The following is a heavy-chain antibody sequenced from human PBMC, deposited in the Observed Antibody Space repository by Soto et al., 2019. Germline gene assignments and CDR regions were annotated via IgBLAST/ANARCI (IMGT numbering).Heavy chain of an antibody. CDR3: ARKPGYDYVWGSYLSDFDY. D-gene: IGHD3-16*01. CDR2: ISAYNGNT. CDR1: GYTFTSYG. J-gene: IGHJ4*02. V-gene: IGHV1-18*01. Sequence: ASVKVSCKASGYTFTSYGISWVRQAPGQGLEWMGWISAYNGNTNYAQKLRGRVTMTTDTSTSTAYMELRSLRSDDTAVYYCARKPGYDYVWGSYLSDFDYWGQGTLVTVSS.